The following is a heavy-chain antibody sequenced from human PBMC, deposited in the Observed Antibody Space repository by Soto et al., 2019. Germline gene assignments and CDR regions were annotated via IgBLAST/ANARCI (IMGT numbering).Heavy chain of an antibody. D-gene: IGHD4-4*01. J-gene: IGHJ4*03. CDR2: IKSTTDGGTT. CDR1: GFTFSNAW. CDR3: TTDPFGFSNYVTLGY. Sequence: EVQLVETGGGLVKPGGSLRLSCAASGFTFSNAWMSWVRQAPGKGLEWVGRIKSTTDGGTTDYAAPVKGRFTISRDDSKNTLYLQFNSLKTDDTAVYCCTTDPFGFSNYVTLGYWGHWTMVTVSS. V-gene: IGHV3-15*01.